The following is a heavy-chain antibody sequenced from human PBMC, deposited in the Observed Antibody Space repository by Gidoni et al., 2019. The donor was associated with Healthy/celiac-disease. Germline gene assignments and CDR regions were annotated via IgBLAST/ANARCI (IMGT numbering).Heavy chain of an antibody. D-gene: IGHD2-2*02. Sequence: EVQLLESGGGLVQPGGSMRRSCAASGLTFSRYARSWVRQAPGKGLEWVSAMSGSGGSTYYADSVKGRFTISRDNYKNTLYLQMNSLRAEDTAVYYCAKDPRLPAAIRDFDYWGQGTLVTVSS. V-gene: IGHV3-23*01. J-gene: IGHJ4*02. CDR2: MSGSGGST. CDR3: AKDPRLPAAIRDFDY. CDR1: GLTFSRYA.